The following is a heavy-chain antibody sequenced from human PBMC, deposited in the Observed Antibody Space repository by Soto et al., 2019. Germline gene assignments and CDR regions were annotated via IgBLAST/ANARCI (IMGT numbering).Heavy chain of an antibody. D-gene: IGHD2-21*02. CDR3: ARDRAPAYGGNSHFDY. J-gene: IGHJ4*02. Sequence: QVQLVQSGAEVKKPGSSVKVSCKASGGTFSSYAITWVRQAPGQGLEWMGGIITFFGTANYAQKFQGRVTITADESTSTAYMELSSLRSEDTAVYYCARDRAPAYGGNSHFDYWGRGTLVTVSS. V-gene: IGHV1-69*01. CDR2: IITFFGTA. CDR1: GGTFSSYA.